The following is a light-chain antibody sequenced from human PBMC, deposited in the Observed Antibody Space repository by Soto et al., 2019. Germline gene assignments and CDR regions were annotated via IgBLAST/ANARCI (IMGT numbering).Light chain of an antibody. V-gene: IGKV1-9*01. CDR2: AAS. CDR1: QGISSY. J-gene: IGKJ1*01. Sequence: DFQLTQSPSFLSASVGDRVTITCRASQGISSYLAWYQQKPGKAPKLLIYAASTLQSGVPSRFSGSGSGTEFTLTISSLQPEDFATYYCQQLNSYLTFGQGTKVEIK. CDR3: QQLNSYLT.